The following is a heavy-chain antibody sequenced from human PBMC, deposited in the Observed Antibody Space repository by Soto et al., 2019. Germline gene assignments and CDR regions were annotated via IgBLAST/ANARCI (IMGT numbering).Heavy chain of an antibody. CDR2: ISGSGDNT. Sequence: EGQLLESGGGLAQPGGSLRLSCAGSGFTSSTFGMSWVRQAPGKGLEWVSGISGSGDNTYYADSVKGRFTISRDKSKNPLFLQMNGLRAEDTAMYYCGGDPRGPEYWGQGTLVTVSS. D-gene: IGHD6-6*01. V-gene: IGHV3-23*01. CDR3: GGDPRGPEY. CDR1: GFTSSTFG. J-gene: IGHJ4*02.